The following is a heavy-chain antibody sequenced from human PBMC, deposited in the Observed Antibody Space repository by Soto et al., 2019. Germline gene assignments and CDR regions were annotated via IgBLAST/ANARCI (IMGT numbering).Heavy chain of an antibody. J-gene: IGHJ6*02. CDR3: TTGSVEGV. CDR2: IKTNTEGGTT. V-gene: IGHV3-15*07. CDR1: GLTISNAW. Sequence: EVQLVESGGGFIYPGGSLRLSCAASGLTISNAWMNWVRQAPGKGLEWVGRIKTNTEGGTTDYAAAVKGRFTVSRDDSKNTLYLQMNSLTAEDSAVYYCTTGSVEGVGGQGTTVTVSS. D-gene: IGHD2-15*01.